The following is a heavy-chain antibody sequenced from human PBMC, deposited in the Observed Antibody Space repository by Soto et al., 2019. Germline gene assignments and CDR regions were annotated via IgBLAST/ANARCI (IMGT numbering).Heavy chain of an antibody. CDR3: ARDHKTNDSSIYYYTIDY. CDR2: ISANNSNT. J-gene: IGHJ4*02. V-gene: IGHV1-18*01. D-gene: IGHD3-22*01. CDR1: RYTFSRYG. Sequence: ASVKVSCRASRYTFSRYGISWVRQAPGQGLEWMGWISANNSNTTYAQNFQDRVTMTTDTSTSTAYMELRSLRSDDTAVYYCARDHKTNDSSIYYYTIDYWGQGTLVTVSS.